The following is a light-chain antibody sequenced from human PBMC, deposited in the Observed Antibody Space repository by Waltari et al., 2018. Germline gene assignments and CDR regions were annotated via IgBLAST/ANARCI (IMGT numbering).Light chain of an antibody. CDR2: EAA. J-gene: IGKJ3*01. V-gene: IGKV1-13*02. CDR3: QQYNHWPFT. CDR1: QGISSY. Sequence: AIQLTQSPSSLSASVGDRVTITCRASQGISSYLGWYQQKPGRAPKHLIYEAANLYSGVPSRFSGSGSGTDFTLTISSLQPEDFAVYYCQQYNHWPFTFGPGTKVDVK.